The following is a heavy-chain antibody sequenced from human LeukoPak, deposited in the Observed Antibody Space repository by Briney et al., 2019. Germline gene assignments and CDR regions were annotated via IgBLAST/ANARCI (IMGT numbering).Heavy chain of an antibody. J-gene: IGHJ3*02. CDR1: GFTFSSYW. V-gene: IGHV3-74*01. CDR3: AKLNHDYGGNSGAFDI. Sequence: GGSLRLSCVASGFTFSSYWMHWVRQAPGKGLVWVSRINTDGGTTTYADSVKGRFTISRDNSKNTLYLQMNSLRAEDTAVYYCAKLNHDYGGNSGAFDIWGQGTMVTVSS. D-gene: IGHD4-23*01. CDR2: INTDGGTT.